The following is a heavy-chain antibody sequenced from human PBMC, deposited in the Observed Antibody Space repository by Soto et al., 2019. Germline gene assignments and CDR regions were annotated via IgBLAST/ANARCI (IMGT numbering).Heavy chain of an antibody. CDR3: ARVAEYYGSGSYLDY. CDR1: GFTFSSYE. J-gene: IGHJ4*02. CDR2: ISSSGSTI. V-gene: IGHV3-48*03. D-gene: IGHD3-10*01. Sequence: PGGSLRLSCAASGFTFSSYEMNWVRQAPGKGLEWVSYISSSGSTIYYADSVKGRFTISRDNAKNSLYLQMNSLRAEDTAVYYCARVAEYYGSGSYLDYWGQGTLVTVSS.